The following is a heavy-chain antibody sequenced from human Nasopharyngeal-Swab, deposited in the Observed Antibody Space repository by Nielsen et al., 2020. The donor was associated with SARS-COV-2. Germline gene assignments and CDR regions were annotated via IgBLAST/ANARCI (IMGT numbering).Heavy chain of an antibody. V-gene: IGHV3-30*02. Sequence: GESLKISCAASGFTFSSYGMHWVRQAPGKGLEWVAFIRYDGSNKYYADSVKGRFTISRDNSKNTLYLQMNSLRAEDTAVYYCARTNDYYDSSGYPYWGQGTLVTVSS. D-gene: IGHD3-22*01. J-gene: IGHJ4*02. CDR3: ARTNDYYDSSGYPY. CDR2: IRYDGSNK. CDR1: GFTFSSYG.